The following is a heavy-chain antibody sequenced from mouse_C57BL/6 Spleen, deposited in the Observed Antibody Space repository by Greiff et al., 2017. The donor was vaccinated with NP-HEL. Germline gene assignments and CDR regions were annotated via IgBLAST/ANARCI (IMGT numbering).Heavy chain of an antibody. CDR1: GYTFTGYW. Sequence: VQLQQSGAELMKPGASVKLSCKATGYTFTGYWIEWVKQRPGHGLEWIGEILPGSGSTNYHEKFKGKATFTADTSSNTAYMQLSSLTTEDSAIYYCARFTTVVAYFDYWGQGTTLTVSS. CDR2: ILPGSGST. J-gene: IGHJ2*01. D-gene: IGHD1-1*01. V-gene: IGHV1-9*01. CDR3: ARFTTVVAYFDY.